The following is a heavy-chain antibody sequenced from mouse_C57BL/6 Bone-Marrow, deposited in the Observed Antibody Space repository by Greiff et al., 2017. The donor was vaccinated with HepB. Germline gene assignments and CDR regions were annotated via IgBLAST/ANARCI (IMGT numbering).Heavy chain of an antibody. CDR1: GFTFSDYG. D-gene: IGHD2-4*01. V-gene: IGHV5-17*01. Sequence: VQLKESGGGLVKPGGSLKLSCAASGFTFSDYGMHWVRQAPEKGLEWVAYISSGSSTIYYADTVKGRFTISRDNAKNTLFLQMTSLRSEDTAMYYCASLNYDYGCYYAMDYWGQGTSVTVSS. J-gene: IGHJ4*01. CDR2: ISSGSSTI. CDR3: ASLNYDYGCYYAMDY.